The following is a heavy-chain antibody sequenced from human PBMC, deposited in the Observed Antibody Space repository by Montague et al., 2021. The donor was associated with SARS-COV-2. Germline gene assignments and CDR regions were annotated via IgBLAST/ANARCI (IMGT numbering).Heavy chain of an antibody. J-gene: IGHJ4*02. CDR1: GGSISGSY. D-gene: IGHD2-8*01. V-gene: IGHV4-59*12. CDR3: ASGDCSNGRCAVDY. Sequence: SETLSLTCTVYGGSISGSYWSWIRQPPGKGLEWIGYVYYSGSTSYNPSLKSRVTISVDTSKNQFSLKLSSVTAADTAVYYCASGDCSNGRCAVDYWGQGTMVTVS. CDR2: VYYSGST.